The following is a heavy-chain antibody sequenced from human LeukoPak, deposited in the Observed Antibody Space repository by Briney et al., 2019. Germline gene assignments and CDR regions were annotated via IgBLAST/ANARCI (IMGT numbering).Heavy chain of an antibody. CDR3: ARRHRGGGYLDY. Sequence: PSETLSLTCTVSGGSISSSSYYWGWIRQPPGKGLEWIGSIYYSGSTYYNPSLKSRVTISVDTSKNQFSLKLSSVTAADTAVYYCARRHRGGGYLDYWGQGTLVTVSS. CDR1: GGSISSSSYY. V-gene: IGHV4-39*01. CDR2: IYYSGST. D-gene: IGHD2-15*01. J-gene: IGHJ4*02.